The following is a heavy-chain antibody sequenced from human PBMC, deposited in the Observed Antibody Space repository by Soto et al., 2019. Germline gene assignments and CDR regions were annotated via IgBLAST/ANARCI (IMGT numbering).Heavy chain of an antibody. J-gene: IGHJ4*02. Sequence: GASVKVSCKASGYTFTGYYIHWVRQAPGQGLEWMGWINTNSGGTDYAQKFRGRVTMTRDTSISTAYMELSRLTSDDTAVYYCARTQTNDYWGQGTLVTVSS. CDR2: INTNSGGT. CDR3: ARTQTNDY. CDR1: GYTFTGYY. V-gene: IGHV1-2*02.